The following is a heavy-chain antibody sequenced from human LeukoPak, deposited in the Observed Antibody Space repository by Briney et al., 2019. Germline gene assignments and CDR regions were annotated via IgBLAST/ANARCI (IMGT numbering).Heavy chain of an antibody. J-gene: IGHJ4*02. CDR3: ATDDPSSSFDY. V-gene: IGHV1-24*01. CDR1: VYTFTSYD. D-gene: IGHD2-2*01. CDR2: FDPEDGET. Sequence: ASVKVSFKASVYTFTSYDINWVRQATGQGLGWMGGFDPEDGETIYAQKFQGRVTMTEDTSTDTAYMELSSLRSEDTAVYYCATDDPSSSFDYWGQGTLVTVSS.